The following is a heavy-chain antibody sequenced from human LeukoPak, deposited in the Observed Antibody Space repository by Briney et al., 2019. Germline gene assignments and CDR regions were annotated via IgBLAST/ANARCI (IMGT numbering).Heavy chain of an antibody. J-gene: IGHJ4*02. D-gene: IGHD6-19*01. Sequence: SETLSLTCTVSGGSISSYYWSWIRQPPGKGLEWIGYIYYTGSTNYNPSLKSRVTISVDTSKNQFSLKLSSVAAADTAVYYCAREGVAGTEIDYWGQGTLVTVSS. CDR3: AREGVAGTEIDY. CDR2: IYYTGST. CDR1: GGSISSYY. V-gene: IGHV4-59*01.